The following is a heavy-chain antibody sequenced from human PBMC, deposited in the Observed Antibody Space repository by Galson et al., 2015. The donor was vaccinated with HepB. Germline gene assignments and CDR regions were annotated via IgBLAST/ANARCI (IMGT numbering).Heavy chain of an antibody. J-gene: IGHJ5*02. D-gene: IGHD3-10*01. CDR2: ISAYNGNT. V-gene: IGHV1-18*01. CDR3: ARDYTVQGGVWGFADP. Sequence: SVKVSCKASGYTFTSYGISWVRQAPGQGLEWMGWISAYNGNTNYAQKLQGRVTMTTDTSTSTAYMELRSLRSDDTAVYYCARDYTVQGGVWGFADPWGQGTLVTVSS. CDR1: GYTFTSYG.